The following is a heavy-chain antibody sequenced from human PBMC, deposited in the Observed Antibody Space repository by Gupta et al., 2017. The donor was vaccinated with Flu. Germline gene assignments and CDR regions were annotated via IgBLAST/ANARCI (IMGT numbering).Heavy chain of an antibody. CDR2: ADYRGNT. Sequence: GWIRQPPGKGLEWIGHADYRGNTFYSPSLKSRSTMSVDTSKSQFSLRLNSVTAADTAIYYCARRNRCAKTFDHWGQGTPVTVSS. CDR3: ARRNRCAKTFDH. J-gene: IGHJ5*02. D-gene: IGHD1-1*01. V-gene: IGHV4-39*01.